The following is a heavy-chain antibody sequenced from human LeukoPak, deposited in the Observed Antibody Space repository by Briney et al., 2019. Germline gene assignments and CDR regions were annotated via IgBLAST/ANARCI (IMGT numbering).Heavy chain of an antibody. D-gene: IGHD3-22*01. Sequence: ASVTVSCTGSGGTFSSCAISWVRQAPGQGLEWMGGIIPIFGTANYAQKFQERVTITADKSTSTAYMELSSLRSEDTAVYYCARDLEGYDSSGYYYGRYFDYWGQGTLVTVSS. V-gene: IGHV1-69*06. CDR1: GGTFSSCA. CDR2: IIPIFGTA. J-gene: IGHJ4*02. CDR3: ARDLEGYDSSGYYYGRYFDY.